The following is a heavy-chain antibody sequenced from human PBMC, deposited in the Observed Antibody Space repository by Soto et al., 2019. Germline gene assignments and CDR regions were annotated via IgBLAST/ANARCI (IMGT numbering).Heavy chain of an antibody. D-gene: IGHD3-16*01. V-gene: IGHV3-30-3*01. CDR2: ISYDGSNK. CDR1: GFTFSSYA. CDR3: ARDTSGGAASLPDY. J-gene: IGHJ4*02. Sequence: QVQLVESGGGVVQPGRSLRLSCAASGFTFSSYAIDWVRQAPGKGLEWVAVISYDGSNKYYADSVKGRFTISRDNSKNTLYLQMNSLRAEDTAVYYCARDTSGGAASLPDYWGQGTLVTVSS.